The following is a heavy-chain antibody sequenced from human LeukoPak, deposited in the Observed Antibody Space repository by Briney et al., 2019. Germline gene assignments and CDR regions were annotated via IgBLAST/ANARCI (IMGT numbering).Heavy chain of an antibody. D-gene: IGHD3-22*01. J-gene: IGHJ3*02. CDR2: TYYSGST. CDR3: ARHVGPHYYDSSGYYYVPNYAFDI. CDR1: GGSISSYY. Sequence: PSETLSLTCTVSGGSISSYYWSWIRQPPGKGLEWIGYTYYSGSTNYNPSLKSRVTISVDTSKNQFSLKLSSVTAADTAVYYCARHVGPHYYDSSGYYYVPNYAFDIWGQGTMVTVSS. V-gene: IGHV4-59*08.